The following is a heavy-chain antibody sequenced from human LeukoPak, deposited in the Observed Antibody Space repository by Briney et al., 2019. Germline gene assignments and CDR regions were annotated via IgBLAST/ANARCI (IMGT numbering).Heavy chain of an antibody. Sequence: ASVKVSCKASGYTFTSYGISWVRQAPGQGLEWMGWISAYNGNTNYAQKLQGRVTMTTDTSTSTAYMELSSLRSEDTAVYYCARGPIRSPGWSGYYNYYYYYMDVWGKGTTVTVSS. V-gene: IGHV1-18*01. CDR1: GYTFTSYG. J-gene: IGHJ6*03. D-gene: IGHD3-3*01. CDR3: ARGPIRSPGWSGYYNYYYYYMDV. CDR2: ISAYNGNT.